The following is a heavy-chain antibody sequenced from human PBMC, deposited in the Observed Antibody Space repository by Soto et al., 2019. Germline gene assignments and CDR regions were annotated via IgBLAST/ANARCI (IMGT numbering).Heavy chain of an antibody. V-gene: IGHV3-23*01. Sequence: EVQLLEPGGGSLHPGGSLRLSCAASGFTFSYYAMTWVRQAPGKGLEWVSSISDSDGTTYYADSVKGRFTISRDNSKNTLYLQMNSLRVEDTAVYYCATTTVTRVYYYYGMDVWGQGTTVTVSS. J-gene: IGHJ6*02. CDR3: ATTTVTRVYYYYGMDV. CDR1: GFTFSYYA. CDR2: ISDSDGTT. D-gene: IGHD4-17*01.